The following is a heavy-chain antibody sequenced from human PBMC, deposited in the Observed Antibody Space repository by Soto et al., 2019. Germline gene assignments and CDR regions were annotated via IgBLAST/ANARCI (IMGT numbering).Heavy chain of an antibody. D-gene: IGHD5-12*01. Sequence: ASVKVSCKASGGSFSTYAISWVRQAPGQGLEWMGGIIPIFGTPNYAQKFQGRVTITADRFTSTAYLELNSLRSEDTAVYYCAAPRTDGYKVPDPSTYYYYGLDVWGQGTTVTVSS. CDR1: GGSFSTYA. J-gene: IGHJ6*02. V-gene: IGHV1-69*06. CDR2: IIPIFGTP. CDR3: AAPRTDGYKVPDPSTYYYYGLDV.